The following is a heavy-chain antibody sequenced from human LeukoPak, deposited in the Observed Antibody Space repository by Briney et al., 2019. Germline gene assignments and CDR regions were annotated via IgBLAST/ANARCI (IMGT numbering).Heavy chain of an antibody. D-gene: IGHD7-27*01. CDR2: IRYDGSTK. J-gene: IGHJ4*02. CDR1: GFIKRSYG. V-gene: IGHV3-30*02. CDR3: AKDRNWGPPYYFDY. Sequence: GGTLRLSCAASGFIKRSYGMQGVRQAPGKVLEWVAFIRYDGSTKYYGDPVKGRFPHSRDNSKNRLYLQMNSLRAEDTALYYCAKDRNWGPPYYFDYWGQGTLVSVSS.